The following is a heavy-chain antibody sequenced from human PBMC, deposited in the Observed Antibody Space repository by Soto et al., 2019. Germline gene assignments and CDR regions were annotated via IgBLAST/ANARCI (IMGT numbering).Heavy chain of an antibody. J-gene: IGHJ3*02. Sequence: GSGVTVSRQDCLCTLSNYASSRVRQAPGRGVEWMGGIIPIFGTANYAQKFQGRVTITADESTSTAYMELSSLRSEDTAVYYCASTTTVTTLRWDYAFDIGGKGTMVTVSS. D-gene: IGHD4-17*01. CDR1: LCTLSNYA. CDR2: IIPIFGTA. V-gene: IGHV1-69*13. CDR3: ASTTTVTTLRWDYAFDI.